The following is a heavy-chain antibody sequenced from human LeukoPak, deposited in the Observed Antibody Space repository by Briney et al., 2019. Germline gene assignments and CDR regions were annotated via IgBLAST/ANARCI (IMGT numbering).Heavy chain of an antibody. CDR1: GFTFSSYG. CDR2: IRYDGSNK. J-gene: IGHJ4*02. Sequence: GGSLRLSCAASGFTFSSYGMHWVRQAPGKGLEWVAFIRYDGSNKYYADSVKGRFTISRDNSKNTLYLQMNSLRAEDTAVYYCANIPLTMVRGVVIDYWGQGTLVTVSS. D-gene: IGHD3-10*01. V-gene: IGHV3-30*02. CDR3: ANIPLTMVRGVVIDY.